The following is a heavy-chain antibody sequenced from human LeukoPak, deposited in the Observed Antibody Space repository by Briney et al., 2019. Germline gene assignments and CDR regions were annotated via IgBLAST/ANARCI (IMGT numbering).Heavy chain of an antibody. V-gene: IGHV4-4*07. Sequence: SETLSLTCSVSGGSISSHYWTWMRQSAGKGLEWIGYIDPSGTTNFNPSLRSRLTLSLDRSKNQFSLKLTSVTAADTAVYYCARGSFGIPAAADLWGQGALVTVSS. CDR1: GGSISSHY. CDR2: IDPSGTT. CDR3: ARGSFGIPAAADL. J-gene: IGHJ5*02. D-gene: IGHD6-13*01.